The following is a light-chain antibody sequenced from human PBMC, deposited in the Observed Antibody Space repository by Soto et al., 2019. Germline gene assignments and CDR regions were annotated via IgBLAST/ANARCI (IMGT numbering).Light chain of an antibody. J-gene: IGLJ3*02. CDR1: FGSVSSNSY. CDR3: LLFLGNGIWV. CDR2: STN. V-gene: IGLV8-61*01. Sequence: QTVVTQEPSFSVSPGGTVTLTCGLNFGSVSSNSYPSWYQQTPGQAPRTLIYSTNIRSSGVPDRFSGSLLGNKAALTITGAQTNDESDYYCLLFLGNGIWVFAGGTKLTVL.